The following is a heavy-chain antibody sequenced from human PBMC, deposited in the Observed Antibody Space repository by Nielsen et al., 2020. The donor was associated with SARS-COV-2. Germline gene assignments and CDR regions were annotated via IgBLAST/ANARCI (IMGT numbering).Heavy chain of an antibody. CDR1: GFTFSSYG. Sequence: GESLKISCAASGFTFSSYGMHWVRQAPGKGLEWVAVIWYDGSNKYYADSVKGRFTISRDNSKNTLYLQMNSLRAEDTAVHYCARDRRYSSGPLDYWGQGTLVTVSS. CDR3: ARDRRYSSGPLDY. CDR2: IWYDGSNK. J-gene: IGHJ4*02. V-gene: IGHV3-33*01. D-gene: IGHD6-19*01.